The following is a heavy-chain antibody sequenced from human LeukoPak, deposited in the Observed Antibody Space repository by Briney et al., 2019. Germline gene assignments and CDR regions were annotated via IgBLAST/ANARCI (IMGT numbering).Heavy chain of an antibody. J-gene: IGHJ4*02. CDR2: INSDGSST. CDR3: ARGAYCGGDCPLPNSLY. CDR1: GFTFSSNW. V-gene: IGHV3-74*01. D-gene: IGHD2-21*01. Sequence: GGSLRLSCAAAGFTFSSNWMHWVRQAPGKGLVWVSRINSDGSSTSYADYVKGRFTISRDNAKNTLDLQMNSLRAEATAVYYCARGAYCGGDCPLPNSLYWGQGTLVTVSS.